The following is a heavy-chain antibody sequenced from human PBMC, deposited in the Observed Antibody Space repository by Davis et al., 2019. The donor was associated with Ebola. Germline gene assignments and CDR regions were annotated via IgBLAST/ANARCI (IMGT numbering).Heavy chain of an antibody. CDR1: GGSITSYY. D-gene: IGHD5-18*01. Sequence: MPSETLSLTCTVSGGSITSYYWSWIRQPPGKGLEWIGYVYYTGSTSYNPSLKSRVTISVDTSRNQFSLRLSSVTAADTAVYYCARGQRGYSFWGRGTLVIVSS. V-gene: IGHV4-59*01. CDR2: VYYTGST. J-gene: IGHJ4*02. CDR3: ARGQRGYSF.